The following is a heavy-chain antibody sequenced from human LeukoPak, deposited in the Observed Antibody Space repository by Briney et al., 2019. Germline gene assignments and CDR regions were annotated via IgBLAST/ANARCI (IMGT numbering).Heavy chain of an antibody. D-gene: IGHD3-22*01. Sequence: GGSLRLSCAASGFTFSAYSMHWVRHAPDKGLESVAVISPYGSVQYYEGSVQGRFTISRDNSEKKLYLQLHSLRPEDTALYYCARDGEHGYYDIDYWGQGTLVTVSS. J-gene: IGHJ4*02. CDR1: GFTFSAYS. V-gene: IGHV3-30*04. CDR3: ARDGEHGYYDIDY. CDR2: ISPYGSVQ.